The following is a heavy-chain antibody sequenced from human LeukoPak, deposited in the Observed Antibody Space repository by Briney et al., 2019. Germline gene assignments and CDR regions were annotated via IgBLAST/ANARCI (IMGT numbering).Heavy chain of an antibody. D-gene: IGHD3-3*01. CDR1: GFTFSDYY. CDR3: ARGAYDFWSGSLLPIPSDY. V-gene: IGHV3-11*01. J-gene: IGHJ4*02. CDR2: ISSSGSTI. Sequence: PGGSLRLSCAASGFTFSDYYMSWIRQAPGKGLEWVSYISSSGSTIYYADSVKGRFTISRDNAKNSLYLQMNSLRAEDTAVYYCARGAYDFWSGSLLPIPSDYWGQGTLVTVSS.